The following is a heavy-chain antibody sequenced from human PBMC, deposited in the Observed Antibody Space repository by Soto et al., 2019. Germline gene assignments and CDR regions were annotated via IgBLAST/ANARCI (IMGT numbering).Heavy chain of an antibody. V-gene: IGHV3-30-3*01. CDR3: AGPLRRTTYYYYGMDV. D-gene: IGHD1-26*01. Sequence: GGSLRLSCAASGSTFSSYAMHWVRQAPGKGLEWVAVISYDGSNKYYADSVKGRFTISRDNSKNTLYLQMNSLRAEDTAVYYCAGPLRRTTYYYYGMDVWGQGTTVTVSS. J-gene: IGHJ6*02. CDR2: ISYDGSNK. CDR1: GSTFSSYA.